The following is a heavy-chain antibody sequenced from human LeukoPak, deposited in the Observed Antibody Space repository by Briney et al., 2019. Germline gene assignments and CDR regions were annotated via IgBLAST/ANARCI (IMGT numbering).Heavy chain of an antibody. J-gene: IGHJ4*02. CDR2: IYYSGST. D-gene: IGHD3-22*01. V-gene: IGHV4-39*01. Sequence: PSETLSLNCTVSGFSIRSGSHYWAWIRQPPGKGLEWIGSIYYSGSTYYNPSLENRVTISIDPSKNHFSLKLSSLSAADTSVYYCAKRDDSGGNLVDLWGQGTLVTVS. CDR3: AKRDDSGGNLVDL. CDR1: GFSIRSGSHY.